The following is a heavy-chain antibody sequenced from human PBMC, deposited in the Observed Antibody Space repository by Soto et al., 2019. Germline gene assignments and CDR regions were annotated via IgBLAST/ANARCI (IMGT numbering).Heavy chain of an antibody. V-gene: IGHV1-18*01. J-gene: IGHJ4*01. CDR1: GYTFSRYG. Sequence: QVYLVQSGPEVRKPGASVKVSCKASGYTFSRYGVTWVRQAPGQGPEWLGWISTHSGNTNYAQRLQGRVTVTTDTSTNTTYMVLRSLTSDDTAVYYCASSRDGGSGSYFDYWGQGTLVTVSS. D-gene: IGHD3-10*01. CDR2: ISTHSGNT. CDR3: ASSRDGGSGSYFDY.